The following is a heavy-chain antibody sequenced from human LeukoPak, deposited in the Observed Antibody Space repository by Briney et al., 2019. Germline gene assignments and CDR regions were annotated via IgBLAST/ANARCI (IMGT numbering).Heavy chain of an antibody. CDR2: ISWNSGSI. V-gene: IGHV3-9*01. CDR3: AKDISQVDYYYYYGMDV. Sequence: GGSLRLSCAASGSTFDDYAMHWVRQAPGKGLEGVSGISWNSGSIGYADSVKGRFTISRDNAKNSLYLQMNSLRAEDTALYYCAKDISQVDYYYYYGMDVWGQGTTVTVSS. CDR1: GSTFDDYA. J-gene: IGHJ6*02.